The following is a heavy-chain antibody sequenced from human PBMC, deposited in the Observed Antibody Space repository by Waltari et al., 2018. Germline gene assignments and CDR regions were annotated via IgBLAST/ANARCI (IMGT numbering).Heavy chain of an antibody. J-gene: IGHJ5*02. CDR1: GGSIRSTNYY. Sequence: QLRLQESGPGLVKPSDTLSLTCTVSGGSIRSTNYYWGWIRQPPGKGLEWIGSIYYSGNTDYNPSLKSRVTMSADTSKNQFSLKLSSVTAADTAVYYCARHQDWVVVSATWFDPWGQGTLVTVSS. CDR2: IYYSGNT. D-gene: IGHD2-21*02. CDR3: ARHQDWVVVSATWFDP. V-gene: IGHV4-39*01.